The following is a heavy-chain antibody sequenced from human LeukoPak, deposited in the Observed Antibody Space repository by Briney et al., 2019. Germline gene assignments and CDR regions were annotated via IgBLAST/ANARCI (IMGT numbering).Heavy chain of an antibody. CDR1: GYTFTGYY. J-gene: IGHJ3*02. V-gene: IGHV1-2*02. CDR2: INPNSGGT. Sequence: SVKVSCKASGYTFTGYYMHWVRQAPGQGLEWMGWINPNSGGTNYAQKFQGRVSMTGDTSISTAYMELSRLRSDDTAVYYCARTLVVINDAFDIWGQGTMVTVSS. CDR3: ARTLVVINDAFDI. D-gene: IGHD3-22*01.